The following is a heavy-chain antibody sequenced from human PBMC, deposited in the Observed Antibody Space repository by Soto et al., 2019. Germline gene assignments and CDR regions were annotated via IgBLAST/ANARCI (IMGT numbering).Heavy chain of an antibody. J-gene: IGHJ4*02. V-gene: IGHV4-31*03. Sequence: QVELQESGPGLVKPSQTLSLTCTVSGGSISSGGYYWSWIRQHPGKGLEWIGYIYDSGSTYYNPSLKRRFTVSLXTSKNQFSLKLSSVTAADTGVYYCASQATGWYPDYWGQGTLVTVSS. CDR1: GGSISSGGYY. CDR3: ASQATGWYPDY. D-gene: IGHD6-19*01. CDR2: IYDSGST.